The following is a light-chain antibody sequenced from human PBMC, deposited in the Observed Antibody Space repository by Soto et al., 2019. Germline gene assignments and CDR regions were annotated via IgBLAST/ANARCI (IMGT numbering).Light chain of an antibody. CDR1: QIIVTY. CDR2: GAS. J-gene: IGKJ5*01. V-gene: IGKV1-39*01. CDR3: QQTYSTPIT. Sequence: DVEETQSQSSLSASVGDRVTITCLTSQIIVTYLSWYQQRPGKAHSLLIYGASTLQSAVPSRFSGSGSGTDFSLTINSLQPEDSATYYCQQTYSTPITFGRGTRLEIK.